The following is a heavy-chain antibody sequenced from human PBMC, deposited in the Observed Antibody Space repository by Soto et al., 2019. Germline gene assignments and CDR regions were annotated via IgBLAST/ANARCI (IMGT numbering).Heavy chain of an antibody. CDR3: ARYHECGRPFEF. CDR2: IFYTGNT. Sequence: QVQLQESGPGLVRPSQTLSLTCTVSGGSISSSDYDWSWIRQSPGEGLEWIGYIFYTGNTYYNPTLKRRLTISVDTSKNQFSLRLSSVTAADTAVYYCARYHECGRPFEFWGPGTLVTVSS. J-gene: IGHJ4*02. D-gene: IGHD2-21*01. V-gene: IGHV4-30-4*01. CDR1: GGSISSSDYD.